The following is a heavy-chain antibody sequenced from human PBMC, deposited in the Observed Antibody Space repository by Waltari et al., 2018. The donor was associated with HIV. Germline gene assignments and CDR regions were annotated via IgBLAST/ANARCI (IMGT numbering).Heavy chain of an antibody. CDR1: GDSITSGNFY. D-gene: IGHD2-15*01. Sequence: QVQLQESGPGLVKPSQTLSLTCTVSGDSITSGNFYWTWIRQHPEKGLEWIGHIYYSGSTYANPSLKTRIDISLDTSMNHFALNLTSVTAADTAVYFCARGDCRTGSCLLLRFPFDLWGQGIAVSVSS. V-gene: IGHV4-31*03. CDR2: IYYSGST. J-gene: IGHJ6*01. CDR3: ARGDCRTGSCLLLRFPFDL.